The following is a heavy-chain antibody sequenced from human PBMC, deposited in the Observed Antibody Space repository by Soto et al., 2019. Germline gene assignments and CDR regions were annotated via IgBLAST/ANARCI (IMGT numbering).Heavy chain of an antibody. CDR3: LSLNLMSGDYYGRDV. Sequence: QVQLVQSGAEVKKPGSSVKVSCKASGGTFNSYPISWVRQAPGQGLEWMGGIIPILGTANYAQKFQGRVTITADESTSTAYMALSSLRSEDTALYYCLSLNLMSGDYYGRDVWGQGTTVIVSS. CDR2: IIPILGTA. CDR1: GGTFNSYP. J-gene: IGHJ6*02. V-gene: IGHV1-69*01. D-gene: IGHD4-17*01.